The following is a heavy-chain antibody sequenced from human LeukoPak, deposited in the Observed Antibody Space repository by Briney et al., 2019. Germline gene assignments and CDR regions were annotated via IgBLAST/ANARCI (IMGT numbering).Heavy chain of an antibody. D-gene: IGHD3-9*01. V-gene: IGHV4-34*01. CDR1: GESFSGYY. J-gene: IGHJ6*03. CDR3: ARGPGYEILTGSFNYYYMDV. CDR2: INHSGST. Sequence: SETLSLTCVVYGESFSGYYWGWIRQPPGKGLEWIGEINHSGSTHYNPSLKSRVISSVDTFKRQFFLKLRSVTAADTAVYYCARGPGYEILTGSFNYYYMDVWGKGTTVTVSS.